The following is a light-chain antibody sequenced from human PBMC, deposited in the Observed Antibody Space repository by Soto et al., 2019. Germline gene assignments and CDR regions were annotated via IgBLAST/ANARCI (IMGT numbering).Light chain of an antibody. CDR3: AAWDDSLSGVV. J-gene: IGLJ2*01. CDR2: NDH. Sequence: QSVLTQPPSASGTPGQRVTISCSGSSSNIGSNFVYWYQQLPGTVPKLLIYNDHQRPSGVPDRISGSKSGTSASLAISGLRSEDEADYYCAAWDDSLSGVVFGGGTKLTVL. V-gene: IGLV1-47*02. CDR1: SSNIGSNF.